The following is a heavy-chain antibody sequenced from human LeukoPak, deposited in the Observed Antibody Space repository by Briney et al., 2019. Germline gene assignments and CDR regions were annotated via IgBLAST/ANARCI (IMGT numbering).Heavy chain of an antibody. CDR1: GFTFSSYA. J-gene: IGHJ3*02. Sequence: GGSLRLSCAASGFTFSSYAMSWVRQAPGKGLEGVSAISGSGGSKYYADSVKGRFTISRDNSKNTLYLQMNSLRAEDTAVYYCAKDLLGRDYYDSSGSDAFDIWGQGTMVTVSS. CDR3: AKDLLGRDYYDSSGSDAFDI. V-gene: IGHV3-23*01. CDR2: ISGSGGSK. D-gene: IGHD3-22*01.